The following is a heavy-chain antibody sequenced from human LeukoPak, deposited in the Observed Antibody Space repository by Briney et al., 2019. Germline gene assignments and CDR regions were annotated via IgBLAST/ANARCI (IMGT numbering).Heavy chain of an antibody. Sequence: PSQTLSLTCVISGDSVSSNSAAWNWIRQSPSRGLEWLGRTYYRSKWYNDYAVSVKSRITINPDTSKNQFSLQLNSVTPEDTAVYYCARDPVGEGSWYSHYFDYWGQGTLVTVSS. CDR1: GDSVSSNSAA. J-gene: IGHJ4*02. D-gene: IGHD6-13*01. V-gene: IGHV6-1*01. CDR3: ARDPVGEGSWYSHYFDY. CDR2: TYYRSKWYN.